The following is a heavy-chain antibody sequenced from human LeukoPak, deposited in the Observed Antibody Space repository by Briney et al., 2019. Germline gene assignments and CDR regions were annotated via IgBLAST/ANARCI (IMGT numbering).Heavy chain of an antibody. V-gene: IGHV3-30*18. Sequence: GGSLRLSCAASGFTFSSYGMHWVRQAPGKGLEWVAVISYDGSNKYYADSVKGRFTISRDNSKNTLYLQMNSLRAEDTAVYYCPKVAGWILWGQGTMVTVSS. CDR2: ISYDGSNK. D-gene: IGHD5-12*01. CDR3: PKVAGWIL. CDR1: GFTFSSYG. J-gene: IGHJ3*01.